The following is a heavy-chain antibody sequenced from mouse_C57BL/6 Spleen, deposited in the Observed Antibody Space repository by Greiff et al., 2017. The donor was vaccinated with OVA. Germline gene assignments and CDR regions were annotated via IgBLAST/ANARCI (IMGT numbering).Heavy chain of an antibody. CDR2: IWSGGST. D-gene: IGHD2-5*01. CDR1: GFSFTSYG. J-gene: IGHJ4*01. V-gene: IGHV2-2*03. Sequence: QVHVKQSGPGLVQPSQSLSITCTVSGFSFTSYGVHWVRQSPGKGLEWLGVIWSGGSTDYNAAFISRLSISKDDSKSQVIFKMNSWLSYDPAIYYYAGKTYINYPYAMDYGGQGTSVTVSS. CDR3: AGKTYINYPYAMDY.